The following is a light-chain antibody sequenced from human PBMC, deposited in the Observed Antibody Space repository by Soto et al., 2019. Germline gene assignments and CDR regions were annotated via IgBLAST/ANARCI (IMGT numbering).Light chain of an antibody. J-gene: IGKJ1*01. V-gene: IGKV1-27*01. CDR3: QKYNSTPWT. Sequence: DIQMTQSPSSLSASVRDRVTITCRASQGISNYLAWYQQKPGKVPKLLIYAASTLQSGVPSRFSGRRSGTDFTLTISSLQPEDVATYYCQKYNSTPWTFGQGTKVEIK. CDR2: AAS. CDR1: QGISNY.